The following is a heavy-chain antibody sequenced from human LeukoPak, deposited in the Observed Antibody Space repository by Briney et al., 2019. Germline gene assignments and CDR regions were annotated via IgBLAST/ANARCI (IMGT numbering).Heavy chain of an antibody. CDR1: GGTFSSYA. V-gene: IGHV1-69*13. Sequence: ASVKVSCKASGGTFSSYAISWVRQAPGQGLEWMGGIIPIFGTANYAQKFQGRVTITADESTSTAYMELSSLRSEDTAVYYCARVRGDTYYDFWSGPLDYWGQGTLVTVSS. CDR2: IIPIFGTA. J-gene: IGHJ4*02. D-gene: IGHD3-3*01. CDR3: ARVRGDTYYDFWSGPLDY.